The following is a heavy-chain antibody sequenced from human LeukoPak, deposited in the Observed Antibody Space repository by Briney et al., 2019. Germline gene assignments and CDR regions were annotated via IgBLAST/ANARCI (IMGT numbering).Heavy chain of an antibody. Sequence: GGSLRLSCAASGFTFSSYSMNWVRQAPGKELEWVSYISSSSSTIYCADSVKGRFTISRDNAKNSLYLQMNSLRAEDTAVYYCARGGRRDGYSWGQGTLVTVSS. CDR3: ARGGRRDGYS. D-gene: IGHD5-24*01. CDR2: ISSSSSTI. CDR1: GFTFSSYS. V-gene: IGHV3-48*01. J-gene: IGHJ4*02.